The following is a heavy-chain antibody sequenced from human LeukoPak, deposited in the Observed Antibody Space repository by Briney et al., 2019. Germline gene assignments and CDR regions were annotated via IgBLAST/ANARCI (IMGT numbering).Heavy chain of an antibody. CDR3: ATPNSSGWYEGSYFDY. D-gene: IGHD6-19*01. V-gene: IGHV3-30*03. J-gene: IGHJ4*02. CDR2: ISYDGNNK. CDR1: GFTFSSYG. Sequence: GGSLRLSCAASGFTFSSYGMHWVRQAPGKGLEWVAVISYDGNNKYYADSVKGRFTISRDNSKNTLYLQMNSLRAEDTAVYYCATPNSSGWYEGSYFDYWGQGTLVTVSS.